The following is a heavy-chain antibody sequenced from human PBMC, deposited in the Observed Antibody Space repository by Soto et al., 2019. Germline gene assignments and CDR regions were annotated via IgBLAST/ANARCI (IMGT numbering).Heavy chain of an antibody. CDR2: MSYDGSHK. J-gene: IGHJ4*02. V-gene: IGHV3-30*18. CDR1: GFTFSDYG. Sequence: PXESLSLSCEVSGFTFSDYGMHWVRQAPGKGLEWVAVMSYDGSHKYYADSVKGRFTISRDLSGNTLFLQMNSLRLEDTAVYFCAKEMYPRTVLDSSSPWGDYWGQGTLVTVSS. CDR3: AKEMYPRTVLDSSSPWGDY. D-gene: IGHD6-6*01.